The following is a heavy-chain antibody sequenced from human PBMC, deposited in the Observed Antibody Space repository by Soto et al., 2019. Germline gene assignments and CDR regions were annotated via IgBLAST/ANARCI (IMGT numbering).Heavy chain of an antibody. V-gene: IGHV4-59*01. D-gene: IGHD3-10*01. CDR2: IFYNGTT. J-gene: IGHJ4*02. CDR1: GVSLTSYY. CDR3: ARGKGTHRY. Sequence: PSETLSLTCSVSGVSLTSYYWSWIRQTPGKTLGWIGCIFYNGTTNYNPSLKSRVTISLDMSKNQFSLKLKSVSAEDTALYYCARGKGTHRYWGPGTLVTVSS.